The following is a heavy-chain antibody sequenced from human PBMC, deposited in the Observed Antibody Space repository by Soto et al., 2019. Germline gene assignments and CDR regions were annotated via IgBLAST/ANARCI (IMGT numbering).Heavy chain of an antibody. J-gene: IGHJ6*02. CDR3: ARDKAAAGYYYYYGMDV. CDR1: GFTFSSYG. Sequence: QVQLVESGGGVVQPGRSLRLSCAASGFTFSSYGMHWVRQAPGKGLEWVAVIWYDGSNKYYADPVKGRFTISRDNSKNTLYLQMNSLRAEDTAVYYCARDKAAAGYYYYYGMDVWGQGTTVTVSS. V-gene: IGHV3-33*01. D-gene: IGHD6-13*01. CDR2: IWYDGSNK.